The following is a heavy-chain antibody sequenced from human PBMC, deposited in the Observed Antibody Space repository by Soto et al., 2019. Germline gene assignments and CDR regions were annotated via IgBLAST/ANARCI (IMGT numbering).Heavy chain of an antibody. D-gene: IGHD3-22*01. CDR3: ARGERYYYDSSGYFGFDY. Sequence: ASVKVSCKASGYTFTSYAMHWVRQAPGQRLEWMGWINAGNGNTKYSQKFQARVTITRDTSASTAYMELSSLRSEDTAVYYCARGERYYYDSSGYFGFDYRGQGTLVTVSS. CDR1: GYTFTSYA. V-gene: IGHV1-3*01. J-gene: IGHJ4*02. CDR2: INAGNGNT.